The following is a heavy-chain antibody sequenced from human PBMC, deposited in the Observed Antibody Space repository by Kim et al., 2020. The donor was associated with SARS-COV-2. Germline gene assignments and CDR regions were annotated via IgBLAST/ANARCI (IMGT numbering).Heavy chain of an antibody. V-gene: IGHV3-33*01. CDR2: IWYDGSNK. CDR3: ARDLLVGATSYGMDV. D-gene: IGHD1-26*01. J-gene: IGHJ6*02. Sequence: GSLRLSCAASGFTFSSYGMHWVRQAPGKGLEWVAGIWYDGSNKYYADSVKGRFTISRDNSKNTLYLQMNSLRAEDTAVYYCARDLLVGATSYGMDVWGQGTTVTVSS. CDR1: GFTFSSYG.